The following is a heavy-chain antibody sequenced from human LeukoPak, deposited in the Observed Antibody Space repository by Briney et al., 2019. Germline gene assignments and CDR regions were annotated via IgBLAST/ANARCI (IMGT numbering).Heavy chain of an antibody. CDR1: GGSISNYY. D-gene: IGHD6-13*01. J-gene: IGHJ4*02. V-gene: IGHV4-59*08. CDR2: IYYSGST. Sequence: SETLSLTCTVSGGSISNYYWSWIRQPPGKGLEWIGYIYYSGSTKYNPSLKSPVTISVDTSKNQFSLKLSSVTAAGTAVYYCARHSMRSSWASPFDYWGQGTLVTVSS. CDR3: ARHSMRSSWASPFDY.